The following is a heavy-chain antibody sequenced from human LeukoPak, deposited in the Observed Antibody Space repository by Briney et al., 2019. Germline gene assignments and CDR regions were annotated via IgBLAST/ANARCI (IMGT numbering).Heavy chain of an antibody. Sequence: ASVTVSCKASGGTFSSYAIIWVRQAPGQGLEWMGWISAYNGNTNYAQKLQGRVTMTTDTSTGTAYMELRSLRSDDTAVYYCARGDGYSYGYYFDYWGQGTLVTVSS. J-gene: IGHJ4*02. V-gene: IGHV1-18*01. CDR2: ISAYNGNT. CDR1: GGTFSSYA. CDR3: ARGDGYSYGYYFDY. D-gene: IGHD5-18*01.